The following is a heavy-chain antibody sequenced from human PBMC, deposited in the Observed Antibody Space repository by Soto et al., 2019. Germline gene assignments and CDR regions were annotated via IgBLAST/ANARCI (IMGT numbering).Heavy chain of an antibody. CDR3: ATYGMDCSGGSCYSVSHNFDY. Sequence: ASVKVSCKVSGYTLTELSMHWVRQAPGKGLEWMGGFDPEDGETIYAQKFQGRVTMTEDTSTDTAYMELSSLRSEDTAVYYCATYGMDCSGGSCYSVSHNFDYWDQGTLVTVSS. V-gene: IGHV1-24*01. J-gene: IGHJ4*02. CDR2: FDPEDGET. CDR1: GYTLTELS. D-gene: IGHD2-15*01.